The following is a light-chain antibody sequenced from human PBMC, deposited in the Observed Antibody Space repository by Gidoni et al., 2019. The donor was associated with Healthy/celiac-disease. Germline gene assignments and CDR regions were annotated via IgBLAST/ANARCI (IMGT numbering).Light chain of an antibody. CDR3: QQYGSSRT. V-gene: IGKV3-20*01. CDR2: GAS. CDR1: QSVSSSY. J-gene: IGKJ1*01. Sequence: DIVLTQPPGTLSLSPGERATLSCRASQSVSSSYLAWYQQNAGQAPRLLIYGASSRAAGIPDRFSGGGSGTDFTLTSSRLEPEDFAVYYCQQYGSSRTFGQGTKVEIK.